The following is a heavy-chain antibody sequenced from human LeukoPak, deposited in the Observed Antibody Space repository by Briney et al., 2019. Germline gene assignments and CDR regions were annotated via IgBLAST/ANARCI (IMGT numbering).Heavy chain of an antibody. Sequence: GASVKVSCKASGYTFTSYGITWVRQAPGQGLEWMGWISSYNGNTNYAQKLQGRVTMTTDTSTSTAYMELRSLRSDDTAVYYCARSFGSSSWYYFDYWGQGTLVTVSS. CDR2: ISSYNGNT. CDR3: ARSFGSSSWYYFDY. J-gene: IGHJ4*02. CDR1: GYTFTSYG. V-gene: IGHV1-18*01. D-gene: IGHD6-13*01.